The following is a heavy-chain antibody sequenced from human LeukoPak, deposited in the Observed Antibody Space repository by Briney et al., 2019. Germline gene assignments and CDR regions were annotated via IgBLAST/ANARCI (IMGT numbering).Heavy chain of an antibody. CDR3: ARDSRFRDFWSGYYSGGWFDP. D-gene: IGHD3-3*01. CDR2: IYYSGST. CDR1: GGSISSYY. J-gene: IGHJ5*02. V-gene: IGHV4-59*01. Sequence: SETLSLTCTVSGGSISSYYWSWIRQPPGKGLEWIGYIYYSGSTNYNPSLKSRVTISVDTSKNQFSLKLSFVTAADTAVYYCARDSRFRDFWSGYYSGGWFDPWGQGTLVTVSS.